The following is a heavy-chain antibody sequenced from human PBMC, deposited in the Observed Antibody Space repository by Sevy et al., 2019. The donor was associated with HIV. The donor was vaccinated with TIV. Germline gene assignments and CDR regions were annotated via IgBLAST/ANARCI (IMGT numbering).Heavy chain of an antibody. CDR3: AREKVAGTTVIRFDP. CDR1: GFTFISYA. D-gene: IGHD1-7*01. V-gene: IGHV3-30-3*01. J-gene: IGHJ5*02. CDR2: ISYDGSNK. Sequence: GGSLRLSCAASGFTFISYAMHWVRQAPGKGLEWVAVISYDGSNKYYADSVKGRFTISRDNSKNTLYLQMNSLRAEDTAVYYCAREKVAGTTVIRFDPWGQGTLVTVSS.